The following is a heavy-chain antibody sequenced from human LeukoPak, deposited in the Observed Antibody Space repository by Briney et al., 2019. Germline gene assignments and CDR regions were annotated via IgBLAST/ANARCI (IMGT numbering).Heavy chain of an antibody. J-gene: IGHJ4*02. Sequence: GGSLRLSCAASGFTFSGFWMSWVRQAPGKGLEWVANIKEDGTERNYVDSVKGPFTISRDNAKNSLVLQMHSLRVEDTAVYYCARGWQQLSYWGQGTLVIVSS. CDR3: ARGWQQLSY. CDR1: GFTFSGFW. CDR2: IKEDGTER. V-gene: IGHV3-7*05. D-gene: IGHD6-13*01.